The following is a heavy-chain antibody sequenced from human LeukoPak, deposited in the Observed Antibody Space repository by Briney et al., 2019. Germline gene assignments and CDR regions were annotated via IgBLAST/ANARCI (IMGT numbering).Heavy chain of an antibody. J-gene: IGHJ4*02. Sequence: GGSLRLSCAASGFTFDDYAMHWVRQAPGKGLEWVSLISGDGGCTYYADSVKGRFTISRDNSKNSLYLQMNSLRTEDTALYYCAKAGIQLWLPNFDYWGQGTLVTVSS. D-gene: IGHD5-18*01. CDR1: GFTFDDYA. V-gene: IGHV3-43*02. CDR3: AKAGIQLWLPNFDY. CDR2: ISGDGGCT.